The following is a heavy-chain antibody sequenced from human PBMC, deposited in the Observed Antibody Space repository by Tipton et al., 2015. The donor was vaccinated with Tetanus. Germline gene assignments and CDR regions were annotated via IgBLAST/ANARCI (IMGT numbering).Heavy chain of an antibody. J-gene: IGHJ4*02. D-gene: IGHD5-18*01. CDR2: IYYSGST. Sequence: TLSLTCTVSGGSVNDGRFYWTWIRQPPGKALEWVAHIYYSGSTYFNPSLRSRLTMSFKMSKNQFSLRLTSVTAADTAVYYCVRGRGLGAYSYGFEYWGQGALVTVSS. CDR3: VRGRGLGAYSYGFEY. CDR1: GGSVNDGRFY. V-gene: IGHV4-61*01.